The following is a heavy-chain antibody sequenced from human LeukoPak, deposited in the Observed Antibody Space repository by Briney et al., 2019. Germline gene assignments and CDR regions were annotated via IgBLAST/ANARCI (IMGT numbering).Heavy chain of an antibody. CDR2: IISRTSGGAT. CDR1: GFSFSNAW. Sequence: GGSLGLSCTASGFSFSNAWMTWVRQAPGKGLGWVGRIISRTSGGATDYAAPVRGRFTISRDDSQNTLHLQMNSLKTEDTAVYYCTTYRYSHDVIGYSYFDYWGQGTPVTVSS. CDR3: TTYRYSHDVIGYSYFDY. D-gene: IGHD3-22*01. J-gene: IGHJ4*02. V-gene: IGHV3-15*01.